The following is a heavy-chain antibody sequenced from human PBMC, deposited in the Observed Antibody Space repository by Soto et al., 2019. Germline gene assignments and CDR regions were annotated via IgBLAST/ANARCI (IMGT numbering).Heavy chain of an antibody. J-gene: IGHJ5*02. CDR3: ARDLFHAEKNWSDAYNYFDP. V-gene: IGHV1-2*02. CDR1: GYTFTGHI. CDR2: INPKSGDK. D-gene: IGHD2-21*01. Sequence: GASVKVSCKTSGYTFTGHIIHWLRQAPGQGLEWLGWINPKSGDKLYAQKFQGRVTMTRDTSISTVYMDLTRLTSDETAVYYCARDLFHAEKNWSDAYNYFDPWGQGTLVTVSS.